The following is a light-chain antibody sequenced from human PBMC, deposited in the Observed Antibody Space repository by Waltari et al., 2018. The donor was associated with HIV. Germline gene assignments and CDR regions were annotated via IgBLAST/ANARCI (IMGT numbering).Light chain of an antibody. CDR1: QSLLHSNGYNY. V-gene: IGKV2-28*01. CDR3: MQTLQTPWT. J-gene: IGKJ1*01. CDR2: LGS. Sequence: DIVMTQSPLSLPVTPGEPASISCRSSQSLLHSNGYNYLDWYLQKPGQSPQFLIYLGSNRASGVPDRFSGSGSGTDFTLKISRVEAEDVGVYYCMQTLQTPWTFGQGTKVEMK.